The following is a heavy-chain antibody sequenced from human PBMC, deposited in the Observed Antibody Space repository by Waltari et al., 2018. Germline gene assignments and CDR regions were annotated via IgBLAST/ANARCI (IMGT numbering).Heavy chain of an antibody. CDR1: GFTFSSYW. Sequence: EVQLVESGGGLVQPGGSLRLSCAASGFTFSSYWMSWVRQAPGKGLEWVANIKQDGSEKYYVDSVKGRFTISRDNAKNSLYLQMNSLRAEDTAVYYCARVGWGSYRNAFDIWGQGTMVTVSS. V-gene: IGHV3-7*01. CDR2: IKQDGSEK. J-gene: IGHJ3*02. D-gene: IGHD3-16*02. CDR3: ARVGWGSYRNAFDI.